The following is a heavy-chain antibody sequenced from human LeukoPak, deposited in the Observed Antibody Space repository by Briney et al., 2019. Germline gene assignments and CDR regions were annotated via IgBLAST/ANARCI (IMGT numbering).Heavy chain of an antibody. Sequence: GGSQRLSCAASGLTISSYGMHWVRQAPGKGLEWVAVIWYDGSNKYYADSVKGRFTISRDNSKNTLYLQMNSLRAEDTAVYYCARDLYSGYDSYYYGMDVWGQGTTVTVSS. CDR3: ARDLYSGYDSYYYGMDV. D-gene: IGHD5-12*01. J-gene: IGHJ6*02. CDR2: IWYDGSNK. V-gene: IGHV3-33*01. CDR1: GLTISSYG.